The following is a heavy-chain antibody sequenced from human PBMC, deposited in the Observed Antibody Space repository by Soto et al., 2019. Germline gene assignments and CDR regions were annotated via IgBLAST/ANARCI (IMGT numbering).Heavy chain of an antibody. CDR2: ISYDGSNK. J-gene: IGHJ5*02. D-gene: IGHD5-12*01. CDR3: AKDVDFDP. CDR1: GFTLSSYG. Sequence: QVQLVESGGGVVQPGRSLRLSCAASGFTLSSYGMHWVRQAPGKGLEWVAVISYDGSNKYYADSVKGRFTISRDNSKNTLYLQMNSLRAEDTAVYYCAKDVDFDPWGQGTLVTVSS. V-gene: IGHV3-30*18.